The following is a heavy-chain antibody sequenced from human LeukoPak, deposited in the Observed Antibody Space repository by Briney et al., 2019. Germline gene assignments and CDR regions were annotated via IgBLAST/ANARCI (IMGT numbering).Heavy chain of an antibody. Sequence: GGSLRLSCAASGFNFHSHEMNWVRQAPGKGLECVSYISSSGTTYYADSVKGRFTISRDNAKNSLYLQMNSLRAEDTAVYYCARVGYCSTTICYAMNAFDIWGQGTMVTVSS. V-gene: IGHV3-48*03. CDR2: ISSSGTT. J-gene: IGHJ3*02. CDR3: ARVGYCSTTICYAMNAFDI. CDR1: GFNFHSHE. D-gene: IGHD2-2*03.